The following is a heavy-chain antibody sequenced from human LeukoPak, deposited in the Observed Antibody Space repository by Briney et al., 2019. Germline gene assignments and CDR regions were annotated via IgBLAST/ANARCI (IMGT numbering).Heavy chain of an antibody. CDR1: GGSISSYY. CDR2: IYYSGST. V-gene: IGHV4-59*01. CDR3: ARGISPGLYAFDI. J-gene: IGHJ3*02. Sequence: SETLSLTRTVSGGSISSYYWSWIPKPPGKGLEWIGYIYYSGSTNYNPSLKSRVTISVDTSKNQFSLKLSSVTAADTAVYYCARGISPGLYAFDIWGQGTMVTVSS. D-gene: IGHD2-15*01.